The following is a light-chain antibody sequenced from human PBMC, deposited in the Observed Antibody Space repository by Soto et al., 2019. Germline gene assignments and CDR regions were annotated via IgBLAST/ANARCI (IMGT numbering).Light chain of an antibody. CDR2: EVS. CDR1: QSLLHITGETF. J-gene: IGKJ2*01. V-gene: IGKV2-29*01. Sequence: DVVMTQTPLSLSVAPGQPASISCKSSQSLLHITGETFLFWYLQKPGQSPQLLIYEVSTRVSGVPDRFSGSGSGTEFTLTISSLQPDDFATYYCQQYNTYFRTFGQGTKLEIK. CDR3: QQYNTYFRT.